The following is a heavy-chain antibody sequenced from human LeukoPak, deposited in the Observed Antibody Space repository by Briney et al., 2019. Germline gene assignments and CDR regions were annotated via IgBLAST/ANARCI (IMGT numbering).Heavy chain of an antibody. CDR1: GFTFSSYG. CDR3: AKLAVTTCMDV. Sequence: GGSLRLSCAASGFTFSSYGMHWVRQAPGKGLEWVAVISYDGSNKYYADSVKGRFTISRDNSKNTLYLQMNSLRAEDTAVYYCAKLAVTTCMDVWGQGTTVTVSS. D-gene: IGHD4-17*01. J-gene: IGHJ6*02. CDR2: ISYDGSNK. V-gene: IGHV3-30*18.